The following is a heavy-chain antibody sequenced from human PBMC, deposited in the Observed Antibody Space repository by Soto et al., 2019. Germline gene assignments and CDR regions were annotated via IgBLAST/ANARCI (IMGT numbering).Heavy chain of an antibody. CDR3: AKSSTSAYYPPLDY. V-gene: IGHV3-33*06. J-gene: IGHJ4*02. CDR2: IWSDGSYQ. CDR1: GFTFSSYG. D-gene: IGHD3-22*01. Sequence: QVHLVESGGGVVQPGRSLRLSCAASGFTFSSYGMHWVRQAPGKGLEWVAVIWSDGSYQHYEDSVRGRFIISRDNSKNTLHLQMTSLRAEDTAVYYCAKSSTSAYYPPLDYWGQGTLVTVSS.